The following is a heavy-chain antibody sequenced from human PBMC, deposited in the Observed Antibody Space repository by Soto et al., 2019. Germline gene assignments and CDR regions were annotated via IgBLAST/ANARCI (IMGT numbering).Heavy chain of an antibody. CDR1: GVTFTSSA. V-gene: IGHV1-58*01. D-gene: IGHD6-13*01. J-gene: IGHJ5*02. CDR3: AADRDIAAAGRPPP. CDR2: IVVGSGNT. Sequence: GASVKVSCEASGVTFTSSAVQWVRQARGQRLEWIGWIVVGSGNTNYAQKFQERVTITRDMSTSTAYMELSSLRSEDTAVYYCAADRDIAAAGRPPPWGQGTLVTVSS.